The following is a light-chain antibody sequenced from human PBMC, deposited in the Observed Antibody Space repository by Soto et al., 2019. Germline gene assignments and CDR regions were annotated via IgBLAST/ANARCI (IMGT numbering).Light chain of an antibody. Sequence: DIVMTQSPLSLSVTPGEPVSISCRSSQRLLHSNGYNYLDWYLQKPGQSPQLLIYLGSNRASGVPDRFSGSGSGTYFTLKISRVEAEDVRVYYCMQALQTPPAFGQGTKVEIK. CDR3: MQALQTPPA. J-gene: IGKJ1*01. CDR1: QRLLHSNGYNY. CDR2: LGS. V-gene: IGKV2-28*01.